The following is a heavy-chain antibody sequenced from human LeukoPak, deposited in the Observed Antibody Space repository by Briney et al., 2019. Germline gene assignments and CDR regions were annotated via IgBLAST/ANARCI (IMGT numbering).Heavy chain of an antibody. Sequence: GASVKVSCKASGYTVTGYYMHWVRQAPGQGLEWMGWINPNSGGTNYAQKFQGRVTMTRVTSISTAYMELSRLRSDDTAVYYCARGSNYYDSRGDAFDIWGQGTMVTVSS. CDR3: ARGSNYYDSRGDAFDI. CDR2: INPNSGGT. V-gene: IGHV1-2*02. CDR1: GYTVTGYY. J-gene: IGHJ3*02. D-gene: IGHD3-22*01.